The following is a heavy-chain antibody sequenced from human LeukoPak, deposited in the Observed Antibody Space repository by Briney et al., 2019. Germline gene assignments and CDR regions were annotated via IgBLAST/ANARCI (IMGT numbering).Heavy chain of an antibody. J-gene: IGHJ4*02. CDR3: AREGYSYGLDY. CDR2: IYYSGST. D-gene: IGHD5-18*01. V-gene: IGHV4-59*01. Sequence: PETLSLTCTVSGGSISSYYWSWIRQPPGKGLEWIGYIYYSGSTNYNPSLKSRVTISVDTSKNQFSLKLSSVTAADTAVYYCAREGYSYGLDYWGQGTLVTVSS. CDR1: GGSISSYY.